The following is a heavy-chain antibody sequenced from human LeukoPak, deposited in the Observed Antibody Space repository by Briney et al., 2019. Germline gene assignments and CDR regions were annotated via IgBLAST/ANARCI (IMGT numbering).Heavy chain of an antibody. CDR3: ARHAQSTAYYYGMDV. CDR1: GGSISSYY. J-gene: IGHJ6*02. V-gene: IGHV4-59*01. Sequence: PSETLSLTCTVSGGSISSYYWSWIRQPPGKGLEWIGYIYYSGSTNYNPSLKSRVTISVDTSKNQFSLKLSFVTAADTAVYYCARHAQSTAYYYGMDVWGQGTTVTVSS. CDR2: IYYSGST.